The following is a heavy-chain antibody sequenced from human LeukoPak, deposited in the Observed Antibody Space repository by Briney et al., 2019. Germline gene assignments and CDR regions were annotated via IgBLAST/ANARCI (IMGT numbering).Heavy chain of an antibody. V-gene: IGHV4-34*01. Sequence: SETLSLTCAVYGGSFSGYYWSWIRQPPGKGLEWIGEINHSGSTNYNPSLKSRVTIPVDTSKNQFSLKLSSVTAADTAVYYCARANPGDLGTADALDIWGQGTMVTVSS. CDR2: INHSGST. CDR3: ARANPGDLGTADALDI. D-gene: IGHD4-17*01. J-gene: IGHJ3*02. CDR1: GGSFSGYY.